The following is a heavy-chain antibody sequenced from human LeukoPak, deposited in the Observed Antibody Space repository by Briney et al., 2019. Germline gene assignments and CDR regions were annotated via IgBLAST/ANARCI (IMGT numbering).Heavy chain of an antibody. V-gene: IGHV4-59*11. J-gene: IGHJ4*02. CDR2: IYYSGNT. CDR3: ARGDTAMVTFFDY. D-gene: IGHD5-18*01. Sequence: SETATLTCSVSGGSISSQYWSWIRQPPGKGLEWIGYIYYSGNTNYNPSLKSRVTISVDTSKNQFSLRLSSVTAADTAVYYCARGDTAMVTFFDYCRQGTLVIVSS. CDR1: GGSISSQY.